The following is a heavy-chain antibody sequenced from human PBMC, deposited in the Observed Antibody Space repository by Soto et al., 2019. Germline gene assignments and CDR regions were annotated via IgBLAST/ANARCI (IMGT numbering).Heavy chain of an antibody. V-gene: IGHV4-34*01. D-gene: IGHD3-3*01. CDR1: GGSFSGYY. CDR2: INHSGST. CDR3: ARANTIFGVVIIRDYYYGMDV. J-gene: IGHJ6*02. Sequence: ASETLSLTCAVYGGSFSGYYWSWIRQPPGKGLEWIGEINHSGSTNYNPSLKSRVTISVDTSKNQFSLKLSSVTAADTAVYYCARANTIFGVVIIRDYYYGMDVWGQGTTVTVSS.